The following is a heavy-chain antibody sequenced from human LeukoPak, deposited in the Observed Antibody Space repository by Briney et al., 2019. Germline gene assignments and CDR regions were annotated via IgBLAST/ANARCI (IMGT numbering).Heavy chain of an antibody. CDR3: ARDELAGTGGDY. V-gene: IGHV3-30-3*01. CDR2: ISYDGSNK. J-gene: IGHJ4*02. CDR1: GFTFSSYA. Sequence: PGGSLRLSCAASGFTFSSYAMHWVRQAPGKGLEWVAVISYDGSNKYYADSVKGRFTISRDNSKNTLYLQLNSLRPEDTAVYYCARDELAGTGGDYWGQGILVTVSS. D-gene: IGHD6-19*01.